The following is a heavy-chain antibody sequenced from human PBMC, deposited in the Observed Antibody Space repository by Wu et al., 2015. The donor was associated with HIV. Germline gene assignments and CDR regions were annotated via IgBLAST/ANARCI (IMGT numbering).Heavy chain of an antibody. Sequence: HVQLVQSGAEVKKPGASVKVSCKASGYTFTSYDINWVRQATGQGLEWMGWMNPNSGNTGYAQKFQGRVTMTRNTSISTAYMELSSLRSEDTAVYYCARFSWQQLVLGHAFDIWGQGTMVTVSS. V-gene: IGHV1-8*01. CDR3: ARFSWQQLVLGHAFDI. CDR2: MNPNSGNT. D-gene: IGHD6-13*01. CDR1: GYTFTSYD. J-gene: IGHJ3*02.